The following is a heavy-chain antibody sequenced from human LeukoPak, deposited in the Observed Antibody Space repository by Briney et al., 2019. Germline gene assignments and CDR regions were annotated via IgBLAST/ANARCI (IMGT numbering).Heavy chain of an antibody. V-gene: IGHV4-59*01. CDR3: ARDQIVTV. Sequence: PSETLSLTCAVSGASIRSYSWSWIRQPPGRGLEWIGYVSNSGSTNYKASLKSRVTMSLDTSKNQFSLKLSSVTAADTAVYYCARDQIVTVWGQGTLVTVSS. CDR2: VSNSGST. CDR1: GASIRSYS. D-gene: IGHD2-15*01. J-gene: IGHJ1*01.